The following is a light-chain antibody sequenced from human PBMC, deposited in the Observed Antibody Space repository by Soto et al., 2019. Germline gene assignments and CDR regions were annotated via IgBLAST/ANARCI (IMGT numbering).Light chain of an antibody. CDR3: QQLNSYPLIT. CDR2: AAS. V-gene: IGKV1-9*01. J-gene: IGKJ3*01. Sequence: DIQLTQSPTFLSASVGDRVSITCRAGQAISSDLAWYQQKPGKAPKLLIYAASTLQSGVPSRFSGSGSGTDFTLTISSLQPEDFATYYCQQLNSYPLITFGPGTKVDIK. CDR1: QAISSD.